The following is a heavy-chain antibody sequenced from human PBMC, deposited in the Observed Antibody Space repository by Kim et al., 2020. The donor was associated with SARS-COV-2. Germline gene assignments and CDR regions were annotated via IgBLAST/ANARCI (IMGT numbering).Heavy chain of an antibody. D-gene: IGHD3-10*01. J-gene: IGHJ4*02. V-gene: IGHV4-59*08. CDR3: ARQGTGYYFDY. Sequence: TSNPSLKDRVPISVDTAKTQFSLKLRSVTAAATAVYYCARQGTGYYFDYWGQGTLVTVSS.